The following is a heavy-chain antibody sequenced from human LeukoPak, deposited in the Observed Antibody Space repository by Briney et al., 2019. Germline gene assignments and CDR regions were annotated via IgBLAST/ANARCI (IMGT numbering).Heavy chain of an antibody. D-gene: IGHD6-13*01. Sequence: GGSLRLSCAASGFTFSSYNMHWVRRAPGKGLEWVAVISSDGSIKYYADSVKGRFTISRDNSKNTLYLQMNSLRAEDTAVYYCARDPASIAAAEGDYWGQGTLVTVSS. CDR1: GFTFSSYN. CDR3: ARDPASIAAAEGDY. J-gene: IGHJ4*02. CDR2: ISSDGSIK. V-gene: IGHV3-30-3*01.